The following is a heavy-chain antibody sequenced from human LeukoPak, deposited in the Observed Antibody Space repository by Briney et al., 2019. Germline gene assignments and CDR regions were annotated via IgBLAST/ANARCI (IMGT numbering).Heavy chain of an antibody. Sequence: PGGSLRLSCAASGFTFSGSTMNWVRQAPGKGLEWVSSITGSDSYIYYADSVKGRFTISRDNAKNSLYLQMNSLRAEDTAVYYCARVPTVPGPCHYGMDVWGQGTTVTVSS. J-gene: IGHJ6*02. V-gene: IGHV3-21*01. D-gene: IGHD3-10*01. CDR3: ARVPTVPGPCHYGMDV. CDR1: GFTFSGST. CDR2: ITGSDSYI.